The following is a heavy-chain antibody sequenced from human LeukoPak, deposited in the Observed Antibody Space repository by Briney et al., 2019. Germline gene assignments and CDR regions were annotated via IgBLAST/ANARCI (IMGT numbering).Heavy chain of an antibody. V-gene: IGHV1-2*02. CDR3: ARDMVGVHDSSGEAFDI. J-gene: IGHJ3*02. D-gene: IGHD3-22*01. CDR2: INPNSGGT. Sequence: ASVKVSCKASEYIFTGYYVHWVRQAPGQGLEWVGGINPNSGGTNYAQSFQGRVTMTRDTSISTAYMELSRLRSDDTAVYYCARDMVGVHDSSGEAFDIWGQGTMVTVSS. CDR1: EYIFTGYY.